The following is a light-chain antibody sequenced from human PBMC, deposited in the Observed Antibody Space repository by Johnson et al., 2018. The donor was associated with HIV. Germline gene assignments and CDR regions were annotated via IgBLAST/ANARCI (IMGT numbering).Light chain of an antibody. CDR1: YSNIGNNY. Sequence: QSVLTQPPSVSAAPGQKVTISCSGSYSNIGNNYVSWYQQVPGTAPKLLIYDNDKRPSGIPDRFSASKSGTSATLGITGLQTGDEADYYCGTWDSTLKGVFGTGTKVTVL. J-gene: IGLJ1*01. CDR2: DND. V-gene: IGLV1-51*01. CDR3: GTWDSTLKGV.